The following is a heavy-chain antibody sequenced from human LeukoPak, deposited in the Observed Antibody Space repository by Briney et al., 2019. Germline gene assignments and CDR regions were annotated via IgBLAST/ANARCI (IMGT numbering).Heavy chain of an antibody. CDR3: ARVRGVYYYGSGTYYNEDDAFDI. CDR1: GGSISSSSYY. J-gene: IGHJ3*02. D-gene: IGHD3-10*01. CDR2: SYYSGST. V-gene: IGHV4-39*07. Sequence: PSETLSLTCTVSGGSISSSSYYWGWIRQPPGKGLEWIGSSYYSGSTYYNPSLKSRVTISLDTSKNQFSLKLSSVTAADTAVYFCARVRGVYYYGSGTYYNEDDAFDIWGQGTMVTVSS.